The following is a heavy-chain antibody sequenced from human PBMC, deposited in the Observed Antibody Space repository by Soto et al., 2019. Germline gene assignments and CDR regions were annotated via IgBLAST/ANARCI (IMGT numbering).Heavy chain of an antibody. V-gene: IGHV4-34*01. J-gene: IGHJ6*02. CDR1: GGSFSGYY. CDR3: AREGVLPYYYGMDV. D-gene: IGHD1-26*01. CDR2: INHSGST. Sequence: SETLSLTCAVYGGSFSGYYWSWIRQPPGKGLEWIGEINHSGSTNYNPSFKSRVTISVETSNNQFSVKLSSVTAADRAVYYCAREGVLPYYYGMDVWGQGTTVTVS.